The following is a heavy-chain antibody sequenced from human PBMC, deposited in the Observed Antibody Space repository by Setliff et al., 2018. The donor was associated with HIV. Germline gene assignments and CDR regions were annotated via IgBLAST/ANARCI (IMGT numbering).Heavy chain of an antibody. CDR1: GFTFRDHY. Sequence: PGGSLRLSCAASGFTFRDHYMTWIRQAPGKGLEWISYISSSGRTIKYADSVKGRFTISRDNAKRSLYLQMNSLRVEDTAVYYCARDIPPEYPGFDLWGQGTVVTVSS. V-gene: IGHV3-11*04. CDR2: ISSSGRTI. CDR3: ARDIPPEYPGFDL. D-gene: IGHD6-6*01. J-gene: IGHJ3*01.